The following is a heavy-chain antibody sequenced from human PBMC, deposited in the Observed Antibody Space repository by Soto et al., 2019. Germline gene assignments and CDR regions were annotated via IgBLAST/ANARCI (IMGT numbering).Heavy chain of an antibody. D-gene: IGHD2-2*01. CDR3: AKDIVVVPVAMRYYYYYGMDV. CDR2: ISGSGGST. V-gene: IGHV3-23*01. Sequence: GGSLRLSCAASGFTFSSYSMSWVRQAPGKGLEWVSAISGSGGSTYYADSVKGRFTISRDNSKNTLYLQMNSLRAEDTAVYYCAKDIVVVPVAMRYYYYYGMDVWGQGTTVTVSS. CDR1: GFTFSSYS. J-gene: IGHJ6*02.